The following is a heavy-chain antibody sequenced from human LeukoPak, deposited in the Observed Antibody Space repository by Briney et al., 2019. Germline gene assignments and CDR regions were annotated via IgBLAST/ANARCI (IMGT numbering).Heavy chain of an antibody. Sequence: ASVTVSCKASGYTFTGYYMHWVRQAPGQGLEWMGWIKPNSGGTNYAQKFQGRVTMTRDTSISTAYMELSRLRSDDTAVYYCARTKYSRGIDYWGQGTLVTVSS. D-gene: IGHD6-6*01. CDR2: IKPNSGGT. CDR1: GYTFTGYY. V-gene: IGHV1-2*02. CDR3: ARTKYSRGIDY. J-gene: IGHJ4*02.